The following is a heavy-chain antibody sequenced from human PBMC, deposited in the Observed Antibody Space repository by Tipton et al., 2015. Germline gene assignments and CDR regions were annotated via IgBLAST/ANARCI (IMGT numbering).Heavy chain of an antibody. Sequence: TLSLTCTVSGAPIRSYYWGWIRQPPGKGLEWIGSIYYSGSTYYNPSLKSRVTMSLDTSKNQFSLKLSSVTAADTAVYYCARLDIVVVPVATSAFDIWGQGTMVTVSS. V-gene: IGHV4-39*01. J-gene: IGHJ3*02. CDR1: GAPIRSYY. CDR2: IYYSGST. D-gene: IGHD2-2*03. CDR3: ARLDIVVVPVATSAFDI.